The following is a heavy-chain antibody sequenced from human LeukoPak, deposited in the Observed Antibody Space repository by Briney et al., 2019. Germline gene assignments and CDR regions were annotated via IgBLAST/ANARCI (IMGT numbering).Heavy chain of an antibody. CDR1: GGSISSGGYS. CDR2: IYYSGST. CDR3: ARRNYYYYMDV. V-gene: IGHV4-30-4*07. J-gene: IGHJ6*03. Sequence: PSQTLSLTCAVSGGSISSGGYSWSWIRQPPGKGLEWIGYIYYSGSTNYNPSLKSRVTISVDTSKNRFSLKLSSVTAADTAVYYCARRNYYYYMDVWGKGTTVTVSS.